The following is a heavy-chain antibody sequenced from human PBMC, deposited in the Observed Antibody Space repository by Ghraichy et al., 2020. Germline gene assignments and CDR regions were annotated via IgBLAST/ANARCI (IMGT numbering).Heavy chain of an antibody. CDR3: ARGRTHNDFWSGYRRPFNWFDP. Sequence: SETLSLTCTVSGGSISSYYWSWIRQPPGKGLEWIGYIYYSGSTNYNPSLKSRVTISVDTSKNQFSLKLSSVTAADTAVYYCARGRTHNDFWSGYRRPFNWFDPWGQGVLVTVSS. CDR2: IYYSGST. V-gene: IGHV4-59*12. CDR1: GGSISSYY. J-gene: IGHJ5*02. D-gene: IGHD3-3*01.